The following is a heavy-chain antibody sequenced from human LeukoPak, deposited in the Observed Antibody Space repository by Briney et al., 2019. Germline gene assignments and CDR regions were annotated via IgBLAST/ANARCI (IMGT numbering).Heavy chain of an antibody. CDR3: AKEDQQLAGNLDY. Sequence: GGSLRLSCAASGFTVSNTYMSWVRQAPGKGLEWVSVIYSGGSTYYADSVKGRFTISRDKSKNTLYLQMNSLRAEDAAGYYCAKEDQQLAGNLDYWGQGTLVTVSS. CDR2: IYSGGST. J-gene: IGHJ4*02. V-gene: IGHV3-53*01. CDR1: GFTVSNTY. D-gene: IGHD6-13*01.